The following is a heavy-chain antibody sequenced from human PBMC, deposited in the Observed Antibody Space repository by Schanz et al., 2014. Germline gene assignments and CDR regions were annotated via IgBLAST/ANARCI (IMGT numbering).Heavy chain of an antibody. CDR3: AKSLESCPGGRCSRGYFDY. J-gene: IGHJ4*02. D-gene: IGHD2-8*02. Sequence: QVQLVDSGGGLVKPGGSLRLSCTASGFPFSDYFMAWIRQPPGRGLEWDSYIGNGGVTIYYADSVKGRFTISRDNSKNSLYLQMNSLRAEDTAVYYCAKSLESCPGGRCSRGYFDYWGQGTLVTVSS. CDR2: IGNGGVTI. V-gene: IGHV3-11*01. CDR1: GFPFSDYF.